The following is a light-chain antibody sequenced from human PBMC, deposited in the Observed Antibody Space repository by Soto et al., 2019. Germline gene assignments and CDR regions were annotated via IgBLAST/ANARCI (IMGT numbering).Light chain of an antibody. CDR2: SNN. CDR3: AAWDESLDGYV. J-gene: IGLJ1*01. CDR1: TSNLGRNV. Sequence: QYALTQTPSASGTPGHRVTISCSGSTSNLGRNVVNWYQQLPGKAPKLVIHSNNQRPAGVPDRFSGSKSGTSASLAINGLQSEDEADYFCAAWDESLDGYVFGTGTKVTV. V-gene: IGLV1-44*01.